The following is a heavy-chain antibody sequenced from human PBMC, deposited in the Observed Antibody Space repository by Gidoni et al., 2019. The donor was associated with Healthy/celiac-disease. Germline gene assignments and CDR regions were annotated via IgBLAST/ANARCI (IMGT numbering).Heavy chain of an antibody. CDR2: IWYDGSNK. CDR3: ARAVGYCTNGVCYWYYFDY. D-gene: IGHD2-8*01. CDR1: GFTVRSYG. J-gene: IGHJ4*02. V-gene: IGHV3-33*01. Sequence: QVQLVESGGGVGQPGRSLRLSCAASGFTVRSYGMHWVRQAPGKGLEWVAVIWYDGSNKYYADSVKGRFTISRDNSKNTLYLQMNSLRAEDTAVYYCARAVGYCTNGVCYWYYFDYWGQGTLVTVSS.